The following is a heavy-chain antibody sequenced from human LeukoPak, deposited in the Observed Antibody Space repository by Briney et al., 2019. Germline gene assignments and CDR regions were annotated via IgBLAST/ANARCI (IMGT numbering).Heavy chain of an antibody. D-gene: IGHD6-13*01. CDR1: GYTFTNYG. CDR2: ISAYNGNT. V-gene: IGHV1-18*01. CDR3: ARAPRGKQQLRNAFDI. J-gene: IGHJ3*02. Sequence: ASVKVSCKASGYTFTNYGINWVRQAPGQGLEWMGWISAYNGNTNYAQKLQGRVTMTTDTSTNTAYMELRSLRSDDTAVYYCARAPRGKQQLRNAFDIWGQGTMVSVSS.